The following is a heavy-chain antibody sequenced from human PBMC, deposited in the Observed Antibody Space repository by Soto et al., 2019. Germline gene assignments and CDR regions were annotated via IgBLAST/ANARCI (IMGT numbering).Heavy chain of an antibody. CDR1: VDTFTSSC. CDR2: ISAYNGNT. V-gene: IGHV1-18*01. D-gene: IGHD3-10*01. J-gene: IGHJ4*02. Sequence: ASVKVSCKPSVDTFTSSCISWVRQDPGQGLEWMGWISAYNGNTNYAQKLQGRVTMTTDTSTTTAFRELRSLRSGDTAVYYYARDTYCGSGSYLDYWGQGTLVTVSS. CDR3: ARDTYCGSGSYLDY.